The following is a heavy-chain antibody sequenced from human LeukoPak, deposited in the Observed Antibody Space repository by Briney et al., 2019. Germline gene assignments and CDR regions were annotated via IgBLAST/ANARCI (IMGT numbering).Heavy chain of an antibody. CDR3: ASSRQVDS. CDR2: ISSTSSTI. J-gene: IGHJ4*02. V-gene: IGHV3-48*02. CDR1: GFTFSSYS. Sequence: PGGSLRLPCAASGFTFSSYSMNWVRQAPGKGLEWVSYISSTSSTIYNADSVKGRFTISRDNAKNSLYLQMSSLRDEDTAVYYCASSRQVDSWGQGTLVTVSS.